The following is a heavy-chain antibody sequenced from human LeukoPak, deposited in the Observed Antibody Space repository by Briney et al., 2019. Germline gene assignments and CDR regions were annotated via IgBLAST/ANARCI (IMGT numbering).Heavy chain of an antibody. J-gene: IGHJ4*02. CDR3: TTYYYDSSGYYYAYYFDY. CDR1: GFTFSSYW. Sequence: GGSLRLSCAASGFTFSSYWMSWVRQAPVKGLEWVANIKQDGSEKYYVDSVKGRFTISRDNAKNSLYLQMNSLRAEDTAVYYCTTYYYDSSGYYYAYYFDYWGQGTLVTVSS. CDR2: IKQDGSEK. D-gene: IGHD3-22*01. V-gene: IGHV3-7*01.